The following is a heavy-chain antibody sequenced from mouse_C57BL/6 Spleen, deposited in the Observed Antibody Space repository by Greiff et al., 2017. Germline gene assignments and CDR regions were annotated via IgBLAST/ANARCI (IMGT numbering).Heavy chain of an antibody. CDR3: GNWGYAMDY. CDR1: GYAFSSSW. Sequence: QVQLKQSGPELVKPGASVKISCKASGYAFSSSWMNWVKQRPGKGLEWIGRIYPGDGDTNYNGKFKGKATLTADKSSSTAYMQLSSLRSEDSAVYFCGNWGYAMDYWGQGTSVTVSS. CDR2: IYPGDGDT. D-gene: IGHD4-1*01. J-gene: IGHJ4*01. V-gene: IGHV1-82*01.